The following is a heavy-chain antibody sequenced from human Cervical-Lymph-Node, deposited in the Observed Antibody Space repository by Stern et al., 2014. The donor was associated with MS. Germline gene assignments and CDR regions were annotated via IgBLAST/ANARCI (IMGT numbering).Heavy chain of an antibody. V-gene: IGHV3-30-3*01. J-gene: IGHJ3*02. D-gene: IGHD2-8*02. CDR1: GFTFSSFA. CDR2: IIDDGSDK. Sequence: VQLVQSGGGVVQPGRSLRLSCAASGFTFSSFAMYWVRQAPGKGLEWVTRIIDDGSDKYYADTVKGRFTISRDNSKNTLYLQMSSLRAEDTAVYYCARGRSGGVDASDMWGQGTMVTVSS. CDR3: ARGRSGGVDASDM.